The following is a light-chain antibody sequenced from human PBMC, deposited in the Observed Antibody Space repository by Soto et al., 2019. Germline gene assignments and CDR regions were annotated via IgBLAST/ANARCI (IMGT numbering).Light chain of an antibody. CDR1: TGAVTNGHY. CDR3: LLPYNGPYV. CDR2: DTT. V-gene: IGLV7-46*01. Sequence: QAVVTQEPSLTVSPGGTVTLTCGSSTGAVTNGHYPYWFQQKPGQAPRTLIYDTTNRHSWTPARFSGSLLGGKAALTLSGAQPEDEAEYYCLLPYNGPYVFGNGTKVNVL. J-gene: IGLJ1*01.